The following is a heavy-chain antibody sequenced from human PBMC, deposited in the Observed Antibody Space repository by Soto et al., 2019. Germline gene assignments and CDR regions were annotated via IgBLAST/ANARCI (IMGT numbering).Heavy chain of an antibody. J-gene: IGHJ3*02. V-gene: IGHV3-23*01. CDR1: GFTFSSYA. CDR2: ISGSGDST. CDR3: QKGRSSGWYTHDAFDI. D-gene: IGHD6-19*01. Sequence: PGGSLRLSCAASGFTFSSYAMSWVRQAPGKGLEWVSGISGSGDSTYYVDSVKGRFTISRHNSKNTLYLQMNSLRAEDTAVYYCQKGRSSGWYTHDAFDIWGQGTMVNVS.